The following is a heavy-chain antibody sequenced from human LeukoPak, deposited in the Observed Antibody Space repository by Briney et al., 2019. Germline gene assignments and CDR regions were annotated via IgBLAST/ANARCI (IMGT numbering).Heavy chain of an antibody. V-gene: IGHV1-2*02. Sequence: ASVKVSCKASGYTFTGYYMHWVRQAPGQGPEWMGWINPNSGGTNYAQKFQGRVTMTRDTSISTAYMELSRLRSDDTAVYYCARDGGDGYNYGDFDYWGQGTLVTVSS. CDR1: GYTFTGYY. J-gene: IGHJ4*02. D-gene: IGHD5-24*01. CDR2: INPNSGGT. CDR3: ARDGGDGYNYGDFDY.